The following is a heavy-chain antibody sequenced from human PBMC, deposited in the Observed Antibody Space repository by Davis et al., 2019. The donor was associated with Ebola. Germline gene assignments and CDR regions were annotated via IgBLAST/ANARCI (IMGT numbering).Heavy chain of an antibody. J-gene: IGHJ4*02. D-gene: IGHD3-16*02. CDR3: ARDYLFAFDS. CDR1: GFTFTSYS. V-gene: IGHV3-48*02. CDR2: INTRGDAR. Sequence: PGGSLRLSCVTSGFTFTSYSFNWVRQPPGKGLEWIAHINTRGDARVYADSVKGRFTISRDDATNSLSLQMDALKYEDTAVYYCARDYLFAFDSWGQGTPVTVSS.